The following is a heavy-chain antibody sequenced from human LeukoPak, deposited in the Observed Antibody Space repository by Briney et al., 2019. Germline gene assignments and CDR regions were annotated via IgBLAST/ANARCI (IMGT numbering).Heavy chain of an antibody. CDR2: IYHSGNT. J-gene: IGHJ6*03. V-gene: IGHV4-38-2*02. Sequence: SETLSLTCTVSGYSISSGYYWGWIRQPPGKGLEWIGTIYHSGNTYYNPSLASRVTISVDTSKNQFSLKLSSVTAADTAVYYCARGPITIFGSYYYYYMDVWGKGTTVTVSS. CDR1: GYSISSGYY. D-gene: IGHD3-3*01. CDR3: ARGPITIFGSYYYYYMDV.